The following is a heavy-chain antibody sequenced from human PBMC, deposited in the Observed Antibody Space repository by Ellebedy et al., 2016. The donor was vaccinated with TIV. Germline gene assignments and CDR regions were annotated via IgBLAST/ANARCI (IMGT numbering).Heavy chain of an antibody. V-gene: IGHV4-34*01. CDR1: GGSFSGYY. D-gene: IGHD5-12*01. CDR2: INHSGST. J-gene: IGHJ4*02. CDR3: ARGVPAGGWLRLRKFDY. Sequence: SETLSLTXAVSGGSFSGYYWSWIRRPPGKGLEWIGEINHSGSTNYNPSLKSRVTISVDTSKNQFSLKLSSVTAADTAVYYCARGVPAGGWLRLRKFDYWGQGTLVTVSS.